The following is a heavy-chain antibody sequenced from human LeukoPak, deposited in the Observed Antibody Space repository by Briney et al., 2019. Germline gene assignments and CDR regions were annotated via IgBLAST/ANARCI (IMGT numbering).Heavy chain of an antibody. CDR3: TREGGGAFDP. V-gene: IGHV4-30-4*01. CDR1: GGSISSGDYY. D-gene: IGHD3-16*01. J-gene: IGHJ5*02. Sequence: SETLSLTCTVSGGSISSGDYYWSWIRQPPGKGLEWIGYIYYSGSTYYNPSLKSRVTISVDTSKNQFSLKLNSVTAADTAVYFCTREGGGAFDPWGQGILVPVSS. CDR2: IYYSGST.